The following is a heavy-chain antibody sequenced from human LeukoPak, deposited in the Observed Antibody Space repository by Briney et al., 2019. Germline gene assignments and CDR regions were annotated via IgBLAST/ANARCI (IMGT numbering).Heavy chain of an antibody. CDR2: ISYNGGDK. D-gene: IGHD2-21*01. Sequence: GRSLRLSCAASGFAFSSYGMHWVRRAPGKGLEWVAVISYNGGDKKYADSVKGRFTISRDNSKNTVYLEMNSLRTEDTAVYYCAKDVALRAAAYYFDYWGQGTLVTVSS. J-gene: IGHJ4*02. CDR1: GFAFSSYG. CDR3: AKDVALRAAAYYFDY. V-gene: IGHV3-30*18.